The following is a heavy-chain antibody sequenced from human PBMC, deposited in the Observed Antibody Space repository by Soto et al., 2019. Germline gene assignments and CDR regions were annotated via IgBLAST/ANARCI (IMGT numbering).Heavy chain of an antibody. V-gene: IGHV4-34*01. J-gene: IGHJ6*02. D-gene: IGHD6-6*01. CDR3: ARGAAARLRGYYYYYYGMDV. CDR2: INHSGST. Sequence: QVQLQQWGAGLLKPSETLSLTCAVYGGSFSGYYWSWIRQPPGKGLEWIGEINHSGSTNYNPSLKSRVTISVDTSKNQFSLKLSSVTAADTAVYYCARGAAARLRGYYYYYYGMDVWGQGTTVTVSS. CDR1: GGSFSGYY.